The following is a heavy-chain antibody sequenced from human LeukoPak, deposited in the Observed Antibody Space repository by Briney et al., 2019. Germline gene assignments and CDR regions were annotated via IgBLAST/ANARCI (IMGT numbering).Heavy chain of an antibody. J-gene: IGHJ5*02. CDR2: VNPSGDST. CDR1: GYTFTSYY. Sequence: ASVKVSCKASGYTFTSYYIHWVRQAPGQGLEWMGLVNPSGDSTSYAQKFQGRVTMTRDTSTTTVYMELSSLRSEDTAVYYCARDLGYDILTGYSGNNWFDPWGQGTLVTVSS. CDR3: ARDLGYDILTGYSGNNWFDP. V-gene: IGHV1-46*01. D-gene: IGHD3-9*01.